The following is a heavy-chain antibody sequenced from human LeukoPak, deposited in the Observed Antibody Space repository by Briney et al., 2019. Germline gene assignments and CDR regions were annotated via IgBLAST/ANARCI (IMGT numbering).Heavy chain of an antibody. CDR3: ARVHYDILTGYSYFDY. CDR1: GYTFINYD. V-gene: IGHV1-18*01. Sequence: ASVKVSCKASGYTFINYDISWVRQAPGQGLEWMGWISAYNDNTNYAQKLQGRVTMTTDTSTSTAYMELRSLRSDDTAVYYCARVHYDILTGYSYFDYWGQGTLVTVSS. CDR2: ISAYNDNT. D-gene: IGHD3-9*01. J-gene: IGHJ4*02.